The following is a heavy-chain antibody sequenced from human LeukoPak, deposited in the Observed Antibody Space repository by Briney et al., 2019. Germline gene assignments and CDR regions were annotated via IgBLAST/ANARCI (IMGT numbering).Heavy chain of an antibody. CDR3: TREYSSGWPFDF. CDR1: GFTFSDSA. CDR2: IRSKADTYAT. J-gene: IGHJ4*02. V-gene: IGHV3-73*01. D-gene: IGHD6-19*01. Sequence: GGSLRLSCAASGFTFSDSAIHWVRQATGKGLEWVGRIRSKADTYATTYAPSLKGRFTISRDDSRNRAYLQMSSLRTEDPAVYYCTREYSSGWPFDFWGQGTLVTVSS.